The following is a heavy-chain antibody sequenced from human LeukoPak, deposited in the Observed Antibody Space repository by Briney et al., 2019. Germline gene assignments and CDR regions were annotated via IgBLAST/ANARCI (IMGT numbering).Heavy chain of an antibody. CDR3: TTDLDY. CDR1: GFILRDVW. Sequence: GGSLRLSCAGSGFILRDVWMSWVRQAPGKGLEWVGRIKSKSDGGTIDYAAPVKGRGTMSRDDSKKTFSLEMNNLKTEDTGVYYCTTDLDYWGQGTLVTVSS. V-gene: IGHV3-15*01. CDR2: IKSKSDGGTI. J-gene: IGHJ4*02.